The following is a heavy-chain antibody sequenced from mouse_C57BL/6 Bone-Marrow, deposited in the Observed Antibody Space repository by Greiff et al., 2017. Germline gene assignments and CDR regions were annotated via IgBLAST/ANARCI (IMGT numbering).Heavy chain of an antibody. CDR2: IDPSDSYT. V-gene: IGHV1-69*01. J-gene: IGHJ4*01. CDR3: ARDYGSSYVSMDY. CDR1: GYTFTSYW. Sequence: QVQLQQPGAELVMPGASVKLSCKASGYTFTSYWMHWVKQRPGQGLEWIGEIDPSDSYTNYNQKFKGKSTLTVDKSSSTAYMQFSSLTSEDSAVYYCARDYGSSYVSMDYWGQGTSVTVSS. D-gene: IGHD1-1*01.